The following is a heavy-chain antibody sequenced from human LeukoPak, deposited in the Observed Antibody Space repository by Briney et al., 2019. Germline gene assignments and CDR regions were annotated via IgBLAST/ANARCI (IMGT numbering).Heavy chain of an antibody. CDR3: ARGWNSSPRDF. CDR1: GCIFTGQY. J-gene: IGHJ4*02. V-gene: IGHV1-2*02. Sequence: ASVKVSCKASGCIFTGQYMHWVRQAPGQGLEWMGRINADSGDTNYAQKFQGRVTMTRDTSISTVYMELSSLRFDDTDVYYCARGWNSSPRDFWGQGTLVTVSS. CDR2: INADSGDT. D-gene: IGHD1/OR15-1a*01.